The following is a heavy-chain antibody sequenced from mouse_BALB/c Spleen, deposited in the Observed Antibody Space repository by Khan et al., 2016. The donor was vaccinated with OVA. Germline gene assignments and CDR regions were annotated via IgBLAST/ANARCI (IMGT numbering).Heavy chain of an antibody. J-gene: IGHJ2*01. CDR2: INPSTAYT. D-gene: IGHD1-1*01. CDR1: GYTFINYW. CDR3: ARRGLRWDFDY. Sequence: QMQLQQPGAELAKPGASVKMSCKASGYTFINYWILWVKQRPGQGLEWIGYINPSTAYTEYNQNFKDKATLTADKSSRTAYMQLSSLTSEDSAVYYCARRGLRWDFDYWGQGTTLTVSS. V-gene: IGHV1-7*01.